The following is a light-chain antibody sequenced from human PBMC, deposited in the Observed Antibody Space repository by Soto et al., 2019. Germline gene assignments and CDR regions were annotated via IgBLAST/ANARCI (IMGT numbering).Light chain of an antibody. CDR3: QQYASSIT. V-gene: IGKV3-20*01. CDR1: RSVTSNY. CDR2: GAS. J-gene: IGKJ4*01. Sequence: EIVLTQSPGTLSLSPGERATLSCRASRSVTSNYLAWYQQKPGQAPRLLIYGASNRATGIPDRFSGSGSGTDFTLTISRLEPEDYAVYCCQQYASSITFGGGTKVEIK.